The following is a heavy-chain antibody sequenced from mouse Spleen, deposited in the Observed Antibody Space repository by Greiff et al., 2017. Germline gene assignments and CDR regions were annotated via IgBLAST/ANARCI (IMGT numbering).Heavy chain of an antibody. J-gene: IGHJ2*01. Sequence: VQLQQSGPELVKPGASVKISCKASGYTFTDYYINWVKQRPGQGLEWIGWIFPGSGSTYYNEKFKGKATLTVDKSSSTAYMLLSSLTSKDSAVYSRARPYYSNYYFDYWGQGTTLTVSS. CDR3: ARPYYSNYYFDY. CDR2: IFPGSGST. D-gene: IGHD2-5*01. V-gene: IGHV1-75*01. CDR1: GYTFTDYY.